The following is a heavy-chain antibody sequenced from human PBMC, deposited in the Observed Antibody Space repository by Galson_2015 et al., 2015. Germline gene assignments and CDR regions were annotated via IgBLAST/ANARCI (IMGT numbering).Heavy chain of an antibody. J-gene: IGHJ6*02. CDR2: ISSSSSTI. CDR3: ARDQGGTTGTTLLGGTLYYYDMDV. V-gene: IGHV3-48*02. CDR1: GFTFSSYS. Sequence: SLRLSCAASGFTFSSYSMNWVRQAPGKGLEWVSYISSSSSTIYYADSVKGRFTISRDNAKNSLYLQMNSLRDEDTAVYYCARDQGGTTGTTLLGGTLYYYDMDVWGQGTTVTVSS. D-gene: IGHD1-1*01.